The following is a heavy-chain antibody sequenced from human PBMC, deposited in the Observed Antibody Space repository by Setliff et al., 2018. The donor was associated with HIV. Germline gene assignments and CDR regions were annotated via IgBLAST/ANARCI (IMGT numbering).Heavy chain of an antibody. Sequence: SETLSFTCAVYNVAISSNSYYWGWIRQPPGKGLEWIGSISQSGTTYYSPSLKNRVTISVDTSRNRFSLKLGSVSASDTANYYCARQPLYFGEPYYFDYWGLGTLVTVPQ. D-gene: IGHD3-10*01. CDR1: NVAISSNSYY. V-gene: IGHV4-39*01. CDR3: ARQPLYFGEPYYFDY. J-gene: IGHJ4*02. CDR2: ISQSGTT.